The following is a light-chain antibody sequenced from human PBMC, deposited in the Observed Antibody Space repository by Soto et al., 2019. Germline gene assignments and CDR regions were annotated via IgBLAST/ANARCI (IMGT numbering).Light chain of an antibody. Sequence: QSALTQPASVSGSPGQSITLSCTGTSGDIGSYDYGSWYQQHPGKAPKLIIYEVFHRPSGVSNRFSGSKSDNTASLTISGLQAEDESEYYCASFTSSDTLVFGSGTKVTVL. CDR3: ASFTSSDTLV. J-gene: IGLJ1*01. CDR2: EVF. CDR1: SGDIGSYDY. V-gene: IGLV2-14*01.